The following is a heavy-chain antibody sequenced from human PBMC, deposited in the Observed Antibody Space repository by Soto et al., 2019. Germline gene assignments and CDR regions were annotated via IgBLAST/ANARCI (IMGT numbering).Heavy chain of an antibody. CDR2: IYYSGST. CDR3: ARVLPYYYDSSGYTGFGYFDY. J-gene: IGHJ4*02. D-gene: IGHD3-22*01. V-gene: IGHV4-31*03. Sequence: QVQLQESGPGLVKPSQTLSLTCTVSGGSISSGGYYWSWIRQHPGKGLEWIGYIYYSGSTYYNPSLKSRVTISVDTSKNQLSLKLSSVTAADTAVYYCARVLPYYYDSSGYTGFGYFDYWGQGTLVTVSS. CDR1: GGSISSGGYY.